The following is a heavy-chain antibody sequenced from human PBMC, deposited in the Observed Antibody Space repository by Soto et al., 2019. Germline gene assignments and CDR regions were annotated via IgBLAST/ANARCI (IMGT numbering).Heavy chain of an antibody. CDR1: GGSISRGNYN. CDR3: ARHGSYYDRSGYIDY. V-gene: IGHV4-39*01. CDR2: IDYSGIT. J-gene: IGHJ4*02. Sequence: KPSETLSLTCTVSGGSISRGNYNWGWIRQPPGKGLEWIGSIDYSGITHYNPSLEIRVSTSADTSKNQFSLKLSSVTAADTAVYYCARHGSYYDRSGYIDYWGQGTLVTVS. D-gene: IGHD3-22*01.